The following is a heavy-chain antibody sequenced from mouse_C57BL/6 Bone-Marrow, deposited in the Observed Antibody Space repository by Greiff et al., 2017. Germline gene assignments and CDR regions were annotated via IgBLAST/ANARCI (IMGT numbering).Heavy chain of an antibody. CDR1: GFNIKDDY. CDR2: IDPENGDT. V-gene: IGHV14-4*01. D-gene: IGHD1-1*01. Sequence: VQLKESGAELVRPGASVKLSCTASGFNIKDDYMHWVKQRPEQGLEWIGWIDPENGDTEYASKFQGKATITADTSSNTAYLQLSSLTSEDTAVYYCTAPCGRSNGWFAYWGQGTLVTVSA. J-gene: IGHJ3*01. CDR3: TAPCGRSNGWFAY.